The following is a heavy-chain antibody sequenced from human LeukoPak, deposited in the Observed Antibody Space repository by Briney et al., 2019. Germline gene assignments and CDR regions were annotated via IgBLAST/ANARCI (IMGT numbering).Heavy chain of an antibody. CDR1: GFTFSSYR. V-gene: IGHV3-74*01. Sequence: PGGSLRLSCAASGFTFSSYRMQWVRQAPGKGLVWVSRINSDGSSTSYADSVKGRFIISRDNAKNTLYLQMNSLRGEDTAVYYCAREAAAGLGYWGQGTLVTVSS. CDR3: AREAAAGLGY. J-gene: IGHJ4*02. CDR2: INSDGSST. D-gene: IGHD6-13*01.